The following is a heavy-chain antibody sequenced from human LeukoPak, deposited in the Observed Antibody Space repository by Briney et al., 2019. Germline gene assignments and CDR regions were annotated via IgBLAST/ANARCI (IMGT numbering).Heavy chain of an antibody. V-gene: IGHV3-48*02. Sequence: GGSLGLSCAASGFTFSSYGMTWVRQAPGKGLEWVSYISSTSRTIYDADSVKGRFTISRDNAKNSLYLQMNSLRDEDTAVYYCARDPLRWLQNNYYYYYMDVWGKGTTVTVSS. J-gene: IGHJ6*03. D-gene: IGHD5-24*01. CDR3: ARDPLRWLQNNYYYYYMDV. CDR2: ISSTSRTI. CDR1: GFTFSSYG.